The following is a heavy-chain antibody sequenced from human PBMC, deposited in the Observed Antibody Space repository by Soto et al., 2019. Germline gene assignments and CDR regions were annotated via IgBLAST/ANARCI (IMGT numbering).Heavy chain of an antibody. CDR3: ASSSGSYDDGMDV. J-gene: IGHJ6*02. CDR1: RCRYTGEF. D-gene: IGHD1-26*01. CDR2: INPSGGTT. Sequence: ASEKASSKEPRCRYTGEFMHWGRKALGQGLEWMGIINPSGGTTGYAQKFQGRVTITRDTSPSTVYMELSSLRSEDTAVYYCASSSGSYDDGMDVWGQGTTVTVSS. V-gene: IGHV1-46*01.